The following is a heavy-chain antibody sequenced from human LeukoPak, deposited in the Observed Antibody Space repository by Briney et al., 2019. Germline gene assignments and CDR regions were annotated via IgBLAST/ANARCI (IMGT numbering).Heavy chain of an antibody. J-gene: IGHJ6*03. CDR3: ARVFDSGSQAYFYYMDV. D-gene: IGHD3-10*01. Sequence: SETLSLTCAVSGGSISSYYWSWIRQPPGKGLEWIGYIYYSGSTNYNPSLKSRVTMSVDTSKNQFSLKVSSVTAADTAVYYCARVFDSGSQAYFYYMDVWGKGTTVTISS. CDR2: IYYSGST. V-gene: IGHV4-59*01. CDR1: GGSISSYY.